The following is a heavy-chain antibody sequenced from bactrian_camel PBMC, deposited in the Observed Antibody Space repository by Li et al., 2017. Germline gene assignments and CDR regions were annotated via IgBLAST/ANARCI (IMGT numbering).Heavy chain of an antibody. CDR3: AAKNRGVCALNSQYLYNI. CDR1: YTYSINY. J-gene: IGHJ4*01. Sequence: DVQLVESGGGSVQAGGSLRLSCTYTYSINYFGWFRQAPGKEREGVATINTVGGSTDYADSVKGRFTISQDNAKATVYLQMNSLKPEDTAIYYCAAKNRGVCALNSQYLYNIWGQGTQVTVS. CDR2: INTVGGST. V-gene: IGHV3S40*01. D-gene: IGHD5*01.